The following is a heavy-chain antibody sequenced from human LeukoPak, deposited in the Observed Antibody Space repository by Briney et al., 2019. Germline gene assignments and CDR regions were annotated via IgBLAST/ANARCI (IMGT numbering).Heavy chain of an antibody. CDR2: ISGSGGST. V-gene: IGHV3-23*01. CDR1: GFTFSSYA. J-gene: IGHJ4*02. CDR3: AKDQGTIFGVVITLDY. Sequence: GGSLRLSCAASGFTFSSYAMSWVRQAPGKGLEWVSAISGSGGSTYYADSVKGRFTISRDNSKNTLYLQMNGLRAEDPAVYYCAKDQGTIFGVVITLDYWGQGPLVTVSS. D-gene: IGHD3-3*01.